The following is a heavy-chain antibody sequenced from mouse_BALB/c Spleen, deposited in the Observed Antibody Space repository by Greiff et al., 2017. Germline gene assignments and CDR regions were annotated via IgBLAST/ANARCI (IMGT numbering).Heavy chain of an antibody. CDR3: ARQWDYAMDY. CDR2: ISSGGGST. J-gene: IGHJ4*01. V-gene: IGHV5-12-1*01. Sequence: EVMLVESGGGLVKPGGSLKLSCAASGFAFSSYDMSWVRQTPEKRLEWVAYISSGGGSTYYPDTVKGRFTISRDNAKNTLYLQISSLKSEDTAMYYCARQWDYAMDYWGQGTSGTVSS. CDR1: GFAFSSYD.